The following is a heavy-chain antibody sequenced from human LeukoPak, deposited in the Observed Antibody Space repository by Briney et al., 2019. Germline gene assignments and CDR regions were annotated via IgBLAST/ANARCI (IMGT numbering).Heavy chain of an antibody. CDR2: IYSSGST. CDR1: GGSISSGSYY. J-gene: IGHJ4*02. D-gene: IGHD5-12*01. V-gene: IGHV4-61*02. CDR3: ARGGGYDYYFDY. Sequence: PSETLSLTCTVSGGSISSGSYYWNWIRQPAGKGLEWIGRIYSSGSTNYNPSLKSRVTISVDTSKNQFPLKLSSVTAADTAVYYCARGGGYDYYFDYWGQGTLVTVSS.